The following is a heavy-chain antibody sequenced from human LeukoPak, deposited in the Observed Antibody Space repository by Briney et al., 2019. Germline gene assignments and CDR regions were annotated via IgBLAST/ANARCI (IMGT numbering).Heavy chain of an antibody. CDR1: GFTFSSYA. Sequence: GGSLRLSCAASGFTFSSYAMYWVRQAPGKGLEYVSAISSDGGSTYYANSVKGRFTISRDNSKNTLYLQMGSLRAEDMAVYYCARVGSGYYTDYWGQGALVTVSS. D-gene: IGHD3-3*01. J-gene: IGHJ4*02. CDR3: ARVGSGYYTDY. CDR2: ISSDGGST. V-gene: IGHV3-64*01.